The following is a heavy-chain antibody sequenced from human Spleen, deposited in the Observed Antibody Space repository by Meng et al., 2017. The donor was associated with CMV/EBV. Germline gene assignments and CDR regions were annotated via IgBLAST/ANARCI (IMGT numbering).Heavy chain of an antibody. V-gene: IGHV4-34*01. J-gene: IGHJ6*02. Sequence: SETLSLTCVVYGGSFSGYYWSWIRQPPGKGLEWIGEINHSGSTNHNPSLKSRVTISVDTSKNQFSLKLNSVTAADTAVYYCASYVYSDFWSGYYFGDYYYGMDVWGQGTTVTVSS. CDR1: GGSFSGYY. D-gene: IGHD3-3*01. CDR2: INHSGST. CDR3: ASYVYSDFWSGYYFGDYYYGMDV.